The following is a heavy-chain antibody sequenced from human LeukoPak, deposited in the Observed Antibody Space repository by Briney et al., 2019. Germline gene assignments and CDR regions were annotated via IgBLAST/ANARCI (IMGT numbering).Heavy chain of an antibody. CDR1: AGSISSYY. CDR3: ARYSSGWSNDY. D-gene: IGHD6-19*01. CDR2: MSYSGST. J-gene: IGHJ4*02. Sequence: SETLSLTCAVSAGSISSYYWSWIRQPPGKGLEWIGYMSYSGSTNYNPSLKSRVTISVDTSKNQFSLKLSSVTAADTVVYYCARYSSGWSNDYWGQGTLVTVSS. V-gene: IGHV4-59*08.